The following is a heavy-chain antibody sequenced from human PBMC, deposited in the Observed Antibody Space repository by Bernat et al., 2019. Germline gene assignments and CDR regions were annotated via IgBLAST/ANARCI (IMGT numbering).Heavy chain of an antibody. V-gene: IGHV3-15*01. D-gene: IGHD2-15*01. CDR1: GFTFSNAW. CDR3: TTDYCSGGSCYPTLGGYFDY. Sequence: EVQLVESGGGLVKPGGSLRLSCAASGFTFSNAWMSWVRQAPGKGLEWVGRIKSKTDGGTTDYAAPVKGRFTISRDDSKNTLYLQMNSLKTEDTAVYYCTTDYCSGGSCYPTLGGYFDYWGQGTLVTVSS. CDR2: IKSKTDGGTT. J-gene: IGHJ4*02.